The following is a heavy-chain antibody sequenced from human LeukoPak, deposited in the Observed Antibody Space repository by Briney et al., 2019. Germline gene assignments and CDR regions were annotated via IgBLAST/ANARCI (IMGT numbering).Heavy chain of an antibody. CDR1: GYTFTSYG. D-gene: IGHD4-17*01. CDR3: ARGTTRHSTVSYDY. J-gene: IGHJ4*02. V-gene: IGHV1-18*01. CDR2: ISAYNGNT. Sequence: ASVKVSCKASGYTFTSYGISWVRQAPGQGLEWMGWISAYNGNTNYAQKLQGRVTMTTERSTSTAYLELRSLRSGDTAVYYCARGTTRHSTVSYDYWGQGTLVTVSS.